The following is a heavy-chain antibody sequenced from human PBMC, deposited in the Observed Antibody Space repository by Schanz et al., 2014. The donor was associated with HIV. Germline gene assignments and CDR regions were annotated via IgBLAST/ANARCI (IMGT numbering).Heavy chain of an antibody. V-gene: IGHV3-NL1*01. CDR3: AKDIEVVVAAMGFDY. Sequence: QVQLVESGGGVVQPGRSLRLSCAVSGFTLSSYGMHWVRQAPGKGLEWVSGMRGSDDSTFYADSVKGRFTISRDNSKNTLYLQMNSLRVEDTAVYYCAKDIEVVVAAMGFDYWGQGTLVTVSS. D-gene: IGHD2-15*01. CDR2: MRGSDDST. J-gene: IGHJ4*02. CDR1: GFTLSSYG.